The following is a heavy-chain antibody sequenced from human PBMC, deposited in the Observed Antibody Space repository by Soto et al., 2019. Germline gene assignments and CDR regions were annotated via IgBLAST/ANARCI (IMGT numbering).Heavy chain of an antibody. J-gene: IGHJ4*02. CDR1: GYTFTGYY. CDR2: INPNSGDT. CDR3: ARVMITFGGIVAKYYFDY. Sequence: ASVKVSCKASGYTFTGYYMHWVRQAPGQGLEWMGWINPNSGDTNYAQKFQGRVTMTRDTSITTASVELSRLRSDDTAMYYCARVMITFGGIVAKYYFDYWGQGTQVTVSS. D-gene: IGHD3-16*02. V-gene: IGHV1-2*02.